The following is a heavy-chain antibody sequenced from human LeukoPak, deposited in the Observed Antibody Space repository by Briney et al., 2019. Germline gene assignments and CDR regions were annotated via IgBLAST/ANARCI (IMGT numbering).Heavy chain of an antibody. Sequence: ASVTVSCKASGYTFTSYYMHCVRQPPGQGLEWMGIINPSGGSTSYAQKFQGRVTMTRDTSTSTVYMELSSLRSEDTAVYYCARDSRSVLRFLEWLSVWGQGTLVTVSS. V-gene: IGHV1-46*01. J-gene: IGHJ4*02. CDR2: INPSGGST. D-gene: IGHD3-3*01. CDR3: ARDSRSVLRFLEWLSV. CDR1: GYTFTSYY.